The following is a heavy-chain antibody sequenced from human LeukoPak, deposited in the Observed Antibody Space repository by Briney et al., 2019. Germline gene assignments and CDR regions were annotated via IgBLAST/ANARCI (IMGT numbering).Heavy chain of an antibody. CDR3: ARDRYGDGFAHFDY. J-gene: IGHJ4*02. CDR2: ITPSGGT. D-gene: IGHD5-24*01. V-gene: IGHV1-2*02. CDR1: GYTFTSYA. Sequence: ASVKVSCTASGYTFTSYAMHWVRHAPGQGLEWMGWITPSGGTNYPQKFQGRVAITRDTSITTAYMDLSRLTSDDTAVYYCARDRYGDGFAHFDYWGQGALVTVSS.